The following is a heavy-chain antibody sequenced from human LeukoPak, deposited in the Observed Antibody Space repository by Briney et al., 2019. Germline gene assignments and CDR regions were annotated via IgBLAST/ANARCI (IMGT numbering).Heavy chain of an antibody. J-gene: IGHJ6*03. V-gene: IGHV1-18*01. CDR2: ISVYKGNT. CDR3: ARDRIVVVPAAPYYMDV. CDR1: GYTFTSYG. D-gene: IGHD2-2*01. Sequence: ASVKLSCKASGYTFTSYGTSWVRQAPRQGVEWMGWISVYKGNTTYAQKLKGRVTMTTDTSTSTAYMEPRSLRSDDTAVYYCARDRIVVVPAAPYYMDVWGKGTTVTVSS.